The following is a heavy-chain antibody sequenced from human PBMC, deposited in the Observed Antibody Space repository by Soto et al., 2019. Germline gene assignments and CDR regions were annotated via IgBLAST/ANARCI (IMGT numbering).Heavy chain of an antibody. Sequence: KPSETLSLTCTVSGGSISSGGYYWSWIRQHPGKGLEWIGYIYYSGSTYYNPSLKSRVTISVDTSKNQFSLKLSSVTAADTAVYYCARAPTVTTALDYWGQGTLVTVSS. CDR2: IYYSGST. CDR3: ARAPTVTTALDY. CDR1: GGSISSGGYY. V-gene: IGHV4-31*03. D-gene: IGHD4-17*01. J-gene: IGHJ4*02.